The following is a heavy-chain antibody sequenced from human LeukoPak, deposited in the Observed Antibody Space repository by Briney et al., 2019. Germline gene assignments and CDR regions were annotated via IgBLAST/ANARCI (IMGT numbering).Heavy chain of an antibody. J-gene: IGHJ3*02. D-gene: IGHD3-3*01. CDR3: AKVPVFSLTISEVVTDDAFDI. CDR1: GFTFSSYA. Sequence: GGSLRLSCAASGFTFSSYAMSWVRQAPGKGLGWVSAISGSGGSTYYADSVKGRFTTSRDNSKNTLYLQMNSLRAEDTAVYYCAKVPVFSLTISEVVTDDAFDIWGQGTIVTVSS. CDR2: ISGSGGST. V-gene: IGHV3-23*01.